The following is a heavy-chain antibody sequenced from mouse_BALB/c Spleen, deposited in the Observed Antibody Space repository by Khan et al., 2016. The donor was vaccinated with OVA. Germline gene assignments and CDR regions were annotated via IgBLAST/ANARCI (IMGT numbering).Heavy chain of an antibody. Sequence: QVQLKQSGPGLVAPSQSLSITCTVSGFSLTSYGVNWVRQPPGKGLEWLGVIWGDGSTNYHSTLKSRLIISKDNSKRQVFLTLNSLQPDDTATYYCAKFTPDYYSMDYRGQGTSVTVSS. D-gene: IGHD1-1*01. CDR3: AKFTPDYYSMDY. V-gene: IGHV2-3*01. CDR1: GFSLTSYG. J-gene: IGHJ4*01. CDR2: IWGDGST.